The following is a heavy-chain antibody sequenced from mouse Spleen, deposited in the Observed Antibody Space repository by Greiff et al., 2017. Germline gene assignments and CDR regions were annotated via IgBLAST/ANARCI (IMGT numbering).Heavy chain of an antibody. J-gene: IGHJ2*01. CDR2: IWAGGST. Sequence: VQVVESGPGLVAPSQSLSITCTVSGFSLTSYGVHWVRQPPGKGLEWLGVIWAGGSTNYNSALMSRLSISKDNSKSQVFLKMNSLQTDDTAMYYCARDRRALYYFDYWGQGTTLTVSS. D-gene: IGHD3-3*01. CDR1: GFSLTSYG. V-gene: IGHV2-9*02. CDR3: ARDRRALYYFDY.